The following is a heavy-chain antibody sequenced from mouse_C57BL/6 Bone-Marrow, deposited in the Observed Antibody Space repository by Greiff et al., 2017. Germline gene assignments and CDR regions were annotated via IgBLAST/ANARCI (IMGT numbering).Heavy chain of an antibody. CDR1: GYTLTDYY. J-gene: IGHJ2*01. V-gene: IGHV1-26*01. Sequence: VQLQQSGPELVKPGASVKISCKASGYTLTDYYMNWVKQSHGKSLEWIGDINPNNGGTSYNQKFKGKATLTVDKSSSTAYMELRSLTSEDSAVYYCARSFYYFDYWGQGTTLTVSS. CDR3: ARSFYYFDY. CDR2: INPNNGGT.